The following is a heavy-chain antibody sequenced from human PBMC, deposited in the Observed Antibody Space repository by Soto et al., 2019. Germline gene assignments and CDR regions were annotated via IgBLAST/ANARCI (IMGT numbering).Heavy chain of an antibody. V-gene: IGHV1-2*02. D-gene: IGHD6-6*01. Sequence: VKVSCKASGFSFTGYYIHWLRQAPGQGLEWMGWINAHSGGTEYAQKFQGRVTLTRDTSIATAYLTLTSLTSDDTALYYCAKDLTRQLAYWLDPWGQGTQVTVSS. CDR2: INAHSGGT. CDR1: GFSFTGYY. CDR3: AKDLTRQLAYWLDP. J-gene: IGHJ5*02.